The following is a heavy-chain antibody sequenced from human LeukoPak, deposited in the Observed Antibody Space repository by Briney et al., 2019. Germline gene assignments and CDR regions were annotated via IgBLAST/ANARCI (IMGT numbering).Heavy chain of an antibody. V-gene: IGHV5-51*01. D-gene: IGHD4-17*01. CDR1: RYSFTSYW. J-gene: IGHJ4*02. CDR3: ARGPQYGDYGYYFDY. Sequence: KPGESLKISCKGSRYSFTSYWIGWVRQMPGKGLEWMGIIYPGDSDTRYSPSFQGQVTISADKSISTAYLQWSSLKASDTAMYYCARGPQYGDYGYYFDYWGQGTLVTVSS. CDR2: IYPGDSDT.